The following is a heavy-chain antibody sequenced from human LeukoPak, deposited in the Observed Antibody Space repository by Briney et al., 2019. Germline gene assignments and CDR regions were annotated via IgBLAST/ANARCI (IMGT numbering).Heavy chain of an antibody. CDR2: IYYSGST. J-gene: IGHJ4*02. CDR3: AQMTTVTTPYFDY. CDR1: GGSISSGGYS. D-gene: IGHD4-17*01. V-gene: IGHV4-30-4*07. Sequence: NPSETLSLTCAVSGGSISSGGYSWSWIRQPPGKGLEWIGYIYYSGSTYYNPSLKSRVTISVDTSKNQFSLKLSSVTAADTAVYYCAQMTTVTTPYFDYWGQGTLVTVSS.